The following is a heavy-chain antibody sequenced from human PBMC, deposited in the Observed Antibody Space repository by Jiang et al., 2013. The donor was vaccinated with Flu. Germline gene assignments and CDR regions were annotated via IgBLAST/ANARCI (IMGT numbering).Heavy chain of an antibody. D-gene: IGHD6-19*01. Sequence: SSVKVSCKASGGTFSSYTISWVRQAPGQGLEWMGRITPILGIANYAQKFQGRVTITADKSTSTAYMELSSLRSEDTAVYYCASWSYSSGWSLEFAFDIWGQGTMVTVSS. CDR1: GGTFSSYT. J-gene: IGHJ3*02. CDR2: ITPILGIA. CDR3: ASWSYSSGWSLEFAFDI. V-gene: IGHV1-69*02.